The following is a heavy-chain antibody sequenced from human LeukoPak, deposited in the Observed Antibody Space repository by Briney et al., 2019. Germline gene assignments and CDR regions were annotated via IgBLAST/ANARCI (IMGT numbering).Heavy chain of an antibody. CDR1: GGSISSSSYY. Sequence: SETLSLTCTVSGGSISSSSYYWGWTRQPPGKGLEWIGSIYYSGSTYYNPSLKSRVTISVDTSENQFSLKLSSVTAADTAVYYCARQVGWERPGNAFDIWGQGTMVTVSS. CDR2: IYYSGST. J-gene: IGHJ3*02. D-gene: IGHD1-26*01. V-gene: IGHV4-39*01. CDR3: ARQVGWERPGNAFDI.